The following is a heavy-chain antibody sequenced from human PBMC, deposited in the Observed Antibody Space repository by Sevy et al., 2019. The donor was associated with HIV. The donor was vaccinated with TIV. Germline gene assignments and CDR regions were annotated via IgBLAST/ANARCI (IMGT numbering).Heavy chain of an antibody. CDR1: GGSLSPYY. Sequence: SETLSLTCAVFGGSLSPYYGSWIRQSPGKGLEWIGEIDHTGNTNYNPSLSSRVTISVDTSKNQFSLRLTSLTAADTALYYCARPGGDLWGRGTLVTVSS. CDR2: IDHTGNT. D-gene: IGHD3-16*01. V-gene: IGHV4-34*01. J-gene: IGHJ4*02. CDR3: ARPGGDL.